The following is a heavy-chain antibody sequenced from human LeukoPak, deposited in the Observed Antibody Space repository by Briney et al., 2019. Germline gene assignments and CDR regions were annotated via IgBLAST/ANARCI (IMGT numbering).Heavy chain of an antibody. V-gene: IGHV3-33*01. CDR3: ARVLNWNYDY. CDR1: GFTFSSYG. J-gene: IGHJ4*02. CDR2: IWYDGSNK. D-gene: IGHD1-7*01. Sequence: GGSLRLSCAASGFTFSSYGMHWVRQAPGKGLERVAVIWYDGSNKYYADSVKGGFTISRDNSQNTLYLQMNSLRAEDTAVYYCARVLNWNYDYWGQGTLVTVSS.